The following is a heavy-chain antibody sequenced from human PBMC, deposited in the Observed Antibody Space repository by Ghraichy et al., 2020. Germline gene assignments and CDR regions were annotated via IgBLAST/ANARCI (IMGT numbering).Heavy chain of an antibody. Sequence: SGPTLVKPTQTLTLTCTFSGFSLSTTGMCVSWIRQPPGKALEWLARIDWDDDKYYSTSLKTRLTISKDTSKNQVVLTMTNMDPVDTATYYCARTPPPRIVGAQPTSAGDRLYYYYYMDVWGKGTTVTVSS. CDR3: ARTPPPRIVGAQPTSAGDRLYYYYYMDV. CDR2: IDWDDDK. J-gene: IGHJ6*03. CDR1: GFSLSTTGMC. V-gene: IGHV2-70*11. D-gene: IGHD1-26*01.